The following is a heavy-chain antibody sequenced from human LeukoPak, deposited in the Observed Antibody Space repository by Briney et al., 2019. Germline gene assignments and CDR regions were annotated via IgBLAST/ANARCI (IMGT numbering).Heavy chain of an antibody. D-gene: IGHD6-13*01. CDR1: GFTFDDYG. V-gene: IGHV3-20*04. Sequence: PGGSLRLSCAASGFTFDDYGMSWVRQAPGKGLEWVSGINWNGGSTGYADSVKGRFTISRDNSKNTLYLQMNSLRAEDTAVYYCAKVGAAAVRYYFDYWGQGTLVTVSS. CDR3: AKVGAAAVRYYFDY. CDR2: INWNGGST. J-gene: IGHJ4*02.